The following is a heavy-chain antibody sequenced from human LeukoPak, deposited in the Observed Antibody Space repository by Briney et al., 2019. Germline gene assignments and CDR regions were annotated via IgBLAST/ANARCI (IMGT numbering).Heavy chain of an antibody. Sequence: GGSLRLSCAASGFTVSNNYMSWVRQAPGKGLEWVSVLYSGGNTYYTDSVKGRFAISRDYSRNTVYLQMNSLRAEDTAVYYCAKGRSGSSVDYWGQGTLVTVSS. CDR1: GFTVSNNY. CDR3: AKGRSGSSVDY. CDR2: LYSGGNT. J-gene: IGHJ4*02. V-gene: IGHV3-53*01. D-gene: IGHD3-10*01.